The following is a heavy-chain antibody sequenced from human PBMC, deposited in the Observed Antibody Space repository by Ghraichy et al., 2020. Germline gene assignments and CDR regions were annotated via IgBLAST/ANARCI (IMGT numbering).Heavy chain of an antibody. CDR2: IYLGDSDT. CDR3: ARLHKTNIAVT. V-gene: IGHV5-51*01. J-gene: IGHJ5*02. CDR1: GYSFMTYW. D-gene: IGHD6-19*01. Sequence: GESLNISCKASGYSFMTYWIGWVRQMPGKGLEWMGIIYLGDSDTRYSPSFQGQVTISADRSISTAYLQWSTLKASDTAMYYCARLHKTNIAVTWGQGTLVTVSS.